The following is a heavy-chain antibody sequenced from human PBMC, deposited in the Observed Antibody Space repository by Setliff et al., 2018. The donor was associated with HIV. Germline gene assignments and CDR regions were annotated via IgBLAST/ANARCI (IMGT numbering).Heavy chain of an antibody. Sequence: SVKVSCKASGGTFSRNAISWVRQAPGQGPEWIGGITPIFGTPKYAQKFQGRVTITADESRSTAYLELSSLRSEDTAVYYCATAGEMATIGYSYYYMGVWGKGTTVTVSS. D-gene: IGHD3-10*01. V-gene: IGHV1-69*13. CDR3: ATAGEMATIGYSYYYMGV. CDR2: ITPIFGTP. J-gene: IGHJ6*03. CDR1: GGTFSRNA.